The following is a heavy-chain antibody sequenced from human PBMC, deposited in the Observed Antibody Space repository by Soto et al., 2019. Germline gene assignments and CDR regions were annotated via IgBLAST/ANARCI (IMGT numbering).Heavy chain of an antibody. D-gene: IGHD4-17*01. Sequence: QVQLVQSGAEVKKPGASVKVSCKASGYTFTSYYMHWVRQAPGQGLEWMGIINPSGGSTSYAQKFQGRVTMTRDTSTSTVYMELSSLRSEDTAVYYCARDLGHYGANSDAFDIWGQGTMVTVSS. CDR2: INPSGGST. V-gene: IGHV1-46*01. J-gene: IGHJ3*02. CDR3: ARDLGHYGANSDAFDI. CDR1: GYTFTSYY.